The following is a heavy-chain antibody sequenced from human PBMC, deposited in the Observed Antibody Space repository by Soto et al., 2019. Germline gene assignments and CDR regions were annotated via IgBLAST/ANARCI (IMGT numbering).Heavy chain of an antibody. Sequence: ASVKISCKASGGTFSSSAISWVRQAPGQGLEWMGGIIPIFGTANYAQKFQGRVTITVDESTSTAYMELSSLRSEDTAVYYCARDIGLGFGELLYWYFDLWGRGTLVTVSS. CDR1: GGTFSSSA. D-gene: IGHD3-10*01. V-gene: IGHV1-69*13. J-gene: IGHJ2*01. CDR2: IIPIFGTA. CDR3: ARDIGLGFGELLYWYFDL.